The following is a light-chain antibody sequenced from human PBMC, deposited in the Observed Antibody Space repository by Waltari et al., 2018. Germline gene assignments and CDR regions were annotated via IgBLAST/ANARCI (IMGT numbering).Light chain of an antibody. V-gene: IGKV1-5*03. Sequence: DIQMTQSPSTLSVSVGDRVTITCRASQSISNWLAWYQQKPGKAPKLLLYKASTLESGVTSRFSGSGSGTEFTLTISSLQPDDFATYYCQQYNSYSLLTFGGGTKVEIK. CDR2: KAS. J-gene: IGKJ4*01. CDR3: QQYNSYSLLT. CDR1: QSISNW.